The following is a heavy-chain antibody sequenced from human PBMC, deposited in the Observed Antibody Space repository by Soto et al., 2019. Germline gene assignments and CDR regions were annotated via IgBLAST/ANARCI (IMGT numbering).Heavy chain of an antibody. CDR1: GFTLSSYA. D-gene: IGHD2-2*01. Sequence: GGSLRLSCAASGFTLSSYAMSWVRQAPGKGLEWVSTISGGAGSTYYADSVKGRFTISRDNSKNTLYLQMSSLRAEDTAVYYCVKEGYCSSTSCFSGLDPWGQGTLVTVSS. V-gene: IGHV3-23*01. J-gene: IGHJ5*02. CDR2: ISGGAGST. CDR3: VKEGYCSSTSCFSGLDP.